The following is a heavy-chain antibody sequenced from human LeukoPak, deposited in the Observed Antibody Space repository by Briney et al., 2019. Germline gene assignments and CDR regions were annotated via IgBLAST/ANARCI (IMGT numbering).Heavy chain of an antibody. Sequence: SVKVSCKASGGTFSSYTISWVRQAPGQGLEWMGRIIPILGIANYAQKFQGRVTITADKSTSTAYMELSSLRSEDTAVYYCARGRKWGTAAVDYWGQGTLVTVSS. CDR2: IIPILGIA. V-gene: IGHV1-69*02. CDR3: ARGRKWGTAAVDY. J-gene: IGHJ4*02. D-gene: IGHD1-1*01. CDR1: GGTFSSYT.